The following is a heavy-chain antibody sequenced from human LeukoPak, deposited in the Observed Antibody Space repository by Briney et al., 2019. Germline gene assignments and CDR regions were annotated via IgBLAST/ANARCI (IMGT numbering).Heavy chain of an antibody. J-gene: IGHJ5*01. D-gene: IGHD2-15*01. CDR3: AKEGCSGGSCYS. Sequence: PGGTLRLSCAASGITFSSYGMSWVRQAPGKGLEWVSSISSTGGTTYYADSVKGRFTISRDNSKNTLYLQMNSLRAEDTAVYYCAKEGCSGGSCYSGGQGTLVTVSS. CDR1: GITFSSYG. V-gene: IGHV3-23*01. CDR2: ISSTGGTT.